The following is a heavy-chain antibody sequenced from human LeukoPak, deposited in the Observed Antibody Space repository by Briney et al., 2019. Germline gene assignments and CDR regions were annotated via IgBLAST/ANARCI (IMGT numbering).Heavy chain of an antibody. CDR3: ARQGCSGGSCYLHYYYYGMDV. Sequence: SETLSLTCTVSGGSISSYYWSWIRQPPGKGLEWIGYIYYSGSTNYNPSLKSRVTMSVDTSKNQFSLKLSSVTAADTAVYYCARQGCSGGSCYLHYYYYGMDVWGQGTTVTVSS. CDR1: GGSISSYY. CDR2: IYYSGST. J-gene: IGHJ6*02. D-gene: IGHD2-15*01. V-gene: IGHV4-59*08.